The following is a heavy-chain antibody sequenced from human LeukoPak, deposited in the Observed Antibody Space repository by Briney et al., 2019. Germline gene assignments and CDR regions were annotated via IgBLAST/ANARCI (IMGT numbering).Heavy chain of an antibody. CDR3: TRVIVAVPGYFDYFDF. CDR1: GFSFSNHY. D-gene: IGHD6-19*01. J-gene: IGHJ4*02. CDR2: INEDGSNK. Sequence: PGGSLSLSCTASGFSFSNHYMRWIRQAPGKGLEWVANINEDGSNKWHLGSVKGRFTVSRDNARNSLYLQMNSLRVEDTAVYYCTRVIVAVPGYFDYFDFWGQGVLVTVSS. V-gene: IGHV3-7*01.